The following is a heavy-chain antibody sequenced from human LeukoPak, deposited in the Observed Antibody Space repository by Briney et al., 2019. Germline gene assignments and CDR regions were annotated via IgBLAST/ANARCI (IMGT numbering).Heavy chain of an antibody. CDR2: IYISGNT. J-gene: IGHJ4*02. CDR1: GASMSRYY. Sequence: SETLSLTCTVSGASMSRYYWTWIRQPAGKGLEWIGHIYISGNTNYNPSLKSRVTMSGDTSKNQFSLKLSSVTAADTAVYYCAREDVVVDYWGQGIPVTVSS. D-gene: IGHD2-15*01. CDR3: AREDVVVDY. V-gene: IGHV4-4*07.